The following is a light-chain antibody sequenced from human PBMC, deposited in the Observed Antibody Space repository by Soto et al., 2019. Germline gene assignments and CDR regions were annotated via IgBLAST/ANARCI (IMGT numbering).Light chain of an antibody. J-gene: IGKJ1*01. CDR2: GIS. CDR3: QQYVTSSPRT. CDR1: QTVSSS. V-gene: IGKV3-20*01. Sequence: EIVLTQSPGTLSLSPGERATLSSRASQTVSSSLAWYQQKPGQAPRLLMYGISRRATGIPDRFSGSGSGTDFTLTITRLEPEDFAVYYCQQYVTSSPRTFGQGTKVDIK.